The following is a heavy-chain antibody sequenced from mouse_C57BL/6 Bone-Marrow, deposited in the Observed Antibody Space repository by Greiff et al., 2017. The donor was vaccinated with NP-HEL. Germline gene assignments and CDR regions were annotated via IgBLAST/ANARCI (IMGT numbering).Heavy chain of an antibody. J-gene: IGHJ1*03. D-gene: IGHD2-2*01. CDR2: INPSNGGT. CDR3: AYLLWLRRWYFDV. V-gene: IGHV1-53*01. CDR1: GYTFTSYW. Sequence: VQLQQPGTELVKPGASVKLSCKASGYTFTSYWMHWVKQRPGQGLEWIGNINPSNGGTNYNEKFKSKATLTVDKSSSTAYMQLSSLTSEDSAVYYCAYLLWLRRWYFDVWGTGTTVTVSS.